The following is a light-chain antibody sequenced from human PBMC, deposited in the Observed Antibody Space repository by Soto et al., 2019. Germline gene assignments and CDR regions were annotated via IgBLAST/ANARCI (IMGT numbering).Light chain of an antibody. CDR3: QQRSTWRT. CDR2: DAS. CDR1: QSVSSY. V-gene: IGKV3-11*01. J-gene: IGKJ1*01. Sequence: EIVLTQSPATLSLSPGERATLSCRASQSVSSYLAWYQQKPGQAPRLLIYDASKRATGIPARFTGSGFGTDYTLTISSLEPGDFAVYYCQQRSTWRTFGQGTKVDIK.